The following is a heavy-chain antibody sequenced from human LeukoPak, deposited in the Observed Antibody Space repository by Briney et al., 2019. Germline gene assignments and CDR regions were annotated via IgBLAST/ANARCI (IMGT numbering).Heavy chain of an antibody. V-gene: IGHV3-30*01. CDR1: GFTFSSYA. CDR2: ISYDGSNK. CDR3: ARDPAPYGYYYYMDV. D-gene: IGHD3-10*01. J-gene: IGHJ6*03. Sequence: GGSLRLSCAASGFTFSSYAMHWVRQAPGKGLEWVAVISYDGSNKYYADSVKGRFTISRDNSKNTLYLQMNSLRAEDAAVYYCARDPAPYGYYYYMDVWGKGTTVTVSS.